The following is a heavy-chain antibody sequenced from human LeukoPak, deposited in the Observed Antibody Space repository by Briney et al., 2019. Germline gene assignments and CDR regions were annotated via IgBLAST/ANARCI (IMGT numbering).Heavy chain of an antibody. J-gene: IGHJ6*02. Sequence: GGSLRLSCAASGFIFSTYAMHWVRQAPGKGLEWVTVISYDGNNKYYADSVKGRFTISRGNSKNTLYLQMNSLRVEDTAVYYCARRGGDDQWDVWGQGTTVTVSS. D-gene: IGHD3-16*01. CDR2: ISYDGNNK. CDR3: ARRGGDDQWDV. V-gene: IGHV3-30-3*01. CDR1: GFIFSTYA.